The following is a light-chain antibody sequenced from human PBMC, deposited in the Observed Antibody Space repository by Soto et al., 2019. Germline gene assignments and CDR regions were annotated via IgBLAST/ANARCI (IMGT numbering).Light chain of an antibody. J-gene: IGKJ5*01. V-gene: IGKV2-28*01. CDR3: MQALKTPPIT. CDR2: LGS. CDR1: QSLLHRNGYNY. Sequence: DIVMTQSPLSLPVTPGEPASISCRSSQSLLHRNGYNYLDWYLQKPGQSRQLLIYLGSNRASGVPDRFSGSGSGTDFTLKISRVEAEDVGVYYCMQALKTPPITFGQGTRLEIK.